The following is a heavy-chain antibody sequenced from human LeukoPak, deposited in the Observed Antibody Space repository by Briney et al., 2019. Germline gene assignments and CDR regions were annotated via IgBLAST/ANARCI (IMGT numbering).Heavy chain of an antibody. CDR2: ITYSGNYI. Sequence: AGGSLRLSCAASGFTFSSYSIHWVRQAPGKGLEWVSSITYSGNYIQYADSVQGRFTISRDNSKNTLYLQMNSLRAEDTAVYYCAREGRDSSGYVNYWGQGTLVTVSS. D-gene: IGHD3-22*01. CDR1: GFTFSSYS. CDR3: AREGRDSSGYVNY. V-gene: IGHV3-21*04. J-gene: IGHJ4*02.